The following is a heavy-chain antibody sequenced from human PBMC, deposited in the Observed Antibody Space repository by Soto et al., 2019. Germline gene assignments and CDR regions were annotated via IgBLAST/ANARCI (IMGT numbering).Heavy chain of an antibody. D-gene: IGHD2-8*01. J-gene: IGHJ6*02. CDR3: ARALTKHYYYGVDV. Sequence: GGSLRLSXAASGFSVSSNHVSWVRQAPGKGLEYVSVIYSGGSTYYADSVKGRCTISRDNSRNTVYLQMNSLRAEDTAVYYCARALTKHYYYGVDVWGQGTTVTVSS. V-gene: IGHV3-53*01. CDR2: IYSGGST. CDR1: GFSVSSNH.